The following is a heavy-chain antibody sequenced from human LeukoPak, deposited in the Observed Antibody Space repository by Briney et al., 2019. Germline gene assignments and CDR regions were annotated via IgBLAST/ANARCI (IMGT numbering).Heavy chain of an antibody. CDR2: ISSSGSTI. CDR3: ARVGYSYGSSDY. V-gene: IGHV3-48*03. CDR1: GFTFSSYE. D-gene: IGHD5-18*01. Sequence: WGSLRLSCAASGFTFSSYEMNWVRQAPGKGLEWVSYISSSGSTIYYADSVKGRFTISRDNAKNSLYLQMNSLRAEDTAVYYCARVGYSYGSSDYWGQGTLVTVSS. J-gene: IGHJ4*02.